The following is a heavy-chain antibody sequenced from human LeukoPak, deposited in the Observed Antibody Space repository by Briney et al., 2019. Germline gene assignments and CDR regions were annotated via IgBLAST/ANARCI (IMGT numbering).Heavy chain of an antibody. CDR3: ARSSGWFPPDY. D-gene: IGHD6-19*01. V-gene: IGHV4-39*01. CDR2: IYYSGST. Sequence: SERDSLICTVSGGSISSSSYYWGWIRQPPGKGLEWIGTIYYSGSTYYNPSLKSRVTISVDTSKNKFSLKLSSVTAADTAVYYCARSSGWFPPDYWAGSPVHPVSS. J-gene: IGHJ4*02. CDR1: GGSISSSSYY.